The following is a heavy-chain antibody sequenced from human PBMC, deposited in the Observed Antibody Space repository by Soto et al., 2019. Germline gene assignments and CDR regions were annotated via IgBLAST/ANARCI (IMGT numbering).Heavy chain of an antibody. Sequence: QVQLVESGGGVVQPGRSLRLSCAASGFTFSSYGMHWVRQAPGRGLEWVAVIWYDGSNKYYADSVQGRFTISRDNSKNPLYRQMNRLGPEDTAVYYWARDEEGGWVDSWGQGTLVTVSS. J-gene: IGHJ4*02. CDR3: ARDEEGGWVDS. V-gene: IGHV3-33*01. D-gene: IGHD6-19*01. CDR2: IWYDGSNK. CDR1: GFTFSSYG.